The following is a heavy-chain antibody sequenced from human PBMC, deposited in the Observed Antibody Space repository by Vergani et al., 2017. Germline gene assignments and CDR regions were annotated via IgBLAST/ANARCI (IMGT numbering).Heavy chain of an antibody. CDR3: ARPGYCSSTSCYRVRHYYYYYMDV. Sequence: EVQLVESGGGLVKPGGSLRLSCAASGFTFSSYSMNWVRQAPGKGLEWVSSISSSSSYIYYADSVKGRFTISRDNAKNSLYLQMNSLRAEDTAVYYCARPGYCSSTSCYRVRHYYYYYMDVWGKGTTVTVSS. J-gene: IGHJ6*03. D-gene: IGHD2-2*02. CDR1: GFTFSSYS. V-gene: IGHV3-21*01. CDR2: ISSSSSYI.